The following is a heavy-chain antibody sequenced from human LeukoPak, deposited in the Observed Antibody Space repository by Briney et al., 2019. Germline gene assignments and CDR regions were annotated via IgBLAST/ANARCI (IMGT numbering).Heavy chain of an antibody. CDR1: GGSISSYY. V-gene: IGHV4-59*01. CDR3: ARGGILTGHTHYYYYYMDV. CDR2: IYYSGST. D-gene: IGHD3-9*01. Sequence: SETLSLTCTVSGGSISSYYWSWIRQPPGKGLEWIGYIYYSGSTNYNPSLKSRVTISVDTSKNQFSLKLSSVTAADTAVYYCARGGILTGHTHYYYYYMDVWGKGTTVTISS. J-gene: IGHJ6*03.